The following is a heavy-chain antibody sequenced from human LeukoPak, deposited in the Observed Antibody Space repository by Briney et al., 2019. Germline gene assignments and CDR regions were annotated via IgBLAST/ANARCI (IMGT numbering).Heavy chain of an antibody. J-gene: IGHJ3*02. CDR1: GGSISSYY. V-gene: IGHV4-59*12. CDR2: IYYSGST. CDR3: ARENDAFDI. Sequence: PPETLSLTCTVSGGSISSYYWSWIRQPPGKGLEWIGYIYYSGSTNYNPSLKSRVTISVDTSKNQFSLKLSSVTAADTAVYYCARENDAFDIWGQGTMVTVSS.